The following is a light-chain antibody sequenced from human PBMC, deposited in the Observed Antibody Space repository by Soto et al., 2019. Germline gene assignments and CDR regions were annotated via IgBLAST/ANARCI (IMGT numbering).Light chain of an antibody. CDR1: QSISSY. V-gene: IGKV1-39*01. Sequence: DIQVTQSPTSLSASLGDIVTITCRASQSISSYLNWYQQKPGKAPKVLIYAASNLQSGVPSRFSGSGSGTDFALTISSLQPEDFATYYCQQLKSYPITFGQGTRLEIK. J-gene: IGKJ5*01. CDR2: AAS. CDR3: QQLKSYPIT.